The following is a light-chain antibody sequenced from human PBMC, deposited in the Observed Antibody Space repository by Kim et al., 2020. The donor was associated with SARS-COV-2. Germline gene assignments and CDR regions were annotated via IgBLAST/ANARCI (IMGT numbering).Light chain of an antibody. V-gene: IGLV3-1*01. CDR3: QAWDSSTPSYV. Sequence: QGQTASITCSGEKLGDKYACWYQQKPGQSPVLVIYQDSKRPSGIPERFSGSNSGNTATLTISGTQAMDEADYYCQAWDSSTPSYVFGTGTKVTVL. J-gene: IGLJ1*01. CDR1: KLGDKY. CDR2: QDS.